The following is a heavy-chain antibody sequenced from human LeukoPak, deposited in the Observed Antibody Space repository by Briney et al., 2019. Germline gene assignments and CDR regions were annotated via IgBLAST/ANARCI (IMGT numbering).Heavy chain of an antibody. CDR1: GGSFSGYF. CDR3: ARCLGFLIGSSWYPDAFDI. D-gene: IGHD6-13*01. V-gene: IGHV4-34*01. Sequence: SETLSLTCDVYGGSFSGYFWGWIRQPPGKGLEWIGVYHVGTTDYNPSLKSRVTISVDRSKNQMSLKLSSVTAADTAVYYCARCLGFLIGSSWYPDAFDIWGQGTMVTVSS. J-gene: IGHJ3*02. CDR2: YHVGTT.